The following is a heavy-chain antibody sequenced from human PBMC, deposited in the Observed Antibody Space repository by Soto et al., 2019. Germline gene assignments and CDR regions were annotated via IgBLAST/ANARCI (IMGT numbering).Heavy chain of an antibody. J-gene: IGHJ6*02. CDR1: GYTFTSYG. CDR2: ISAYNGNT. Sequence: ASVKVSCKASGYTFTSYGISWVRRAPGQGLEWMGWISAYNGNTNYAQKLQGRVTMTTDTSTSTAYMELRSLRSDDTAVYYCASLYYDFWSGHPRDYYGMDVWGQGTTDTVSS. V-gene: IGHV1-18*04. CDR3: ASLYYDFWSGHPRDYYGMDV. D-gene: IGHD3-3*01.